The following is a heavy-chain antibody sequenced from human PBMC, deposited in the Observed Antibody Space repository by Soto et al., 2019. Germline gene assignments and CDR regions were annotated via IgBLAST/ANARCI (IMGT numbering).Heavy chain of an antibody. CDR3: ARENYGDYDDAFDI. J-gene: IGHJ3*02. V-gene: IGHV3-33*01. D-gene: IGHD4-17*01. Sequence: PGGSLRLSCAASGFTFSSYGMHWVRQAPGKGLEWVAVIWYDGSNKYYADSVKGRFTISRDNSKNTLYLQMNSLRAEDTAVYYCARENYGDYDDAFDIWGQGTMVTVSS. CDR2: IWYDGSNK. CDR1: GFTFSSYG.